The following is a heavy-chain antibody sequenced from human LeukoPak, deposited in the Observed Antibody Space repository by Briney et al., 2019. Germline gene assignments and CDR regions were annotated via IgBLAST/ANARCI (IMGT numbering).Heavy chain of an antibody. J-gene: IGHJ4*02. V-gene: IGHV1-69*13. CDR1: GGTFSSYA. CDR3: ATPYYYDSSGTFDY. D-gene: IGHD3-22*01. CDR2: IIPIFGTA. Sequence: ASVTVSCTASGGTFSSYAISWVRQAPGQGLEWMGGIIPIFGTANYAQKFQGRVTITADESTSTAYMELSSLRSEDTAVYYCATPYYYDSSGTFDYWGQGTLVTVSS.